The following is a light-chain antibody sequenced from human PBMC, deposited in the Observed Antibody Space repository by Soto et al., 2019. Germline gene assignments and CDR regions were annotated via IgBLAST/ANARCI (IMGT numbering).Light chain of an antibody. J-gene: IGLJ7*01. CDR1: SSDVGNYKL. CDR2: EGS. V-gene: IGLV2-23*01. Sequence: QSALTQPASVSGSPGQSITISCTGTSSDVGNYKLVSWYQQHPGKAPKLMIYEGSKRPSGVSSRFSGSKSGNTASLTISGRQAEDEADYYCCSYVGISTVFGGGTQLTVL. CDR3: CSYVGISTV.